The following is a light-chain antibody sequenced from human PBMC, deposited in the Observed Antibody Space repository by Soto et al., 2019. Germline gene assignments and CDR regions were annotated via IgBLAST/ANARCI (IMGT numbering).Light chain of an antibody. CDR2: GAS. J-gene: IGKJ1*01. Sequence: SQSVSSPYLAWYQQKPGQAPRLLIYGASNRATGIPDRFSGSGSVTDFTLTICRLEPGSRAVYYSPQSVSSPRTFGQRSMA. CDR1: QSVSSPY. CDR3: PQSVSSPRT. V-gene: IGKV3-20*01.